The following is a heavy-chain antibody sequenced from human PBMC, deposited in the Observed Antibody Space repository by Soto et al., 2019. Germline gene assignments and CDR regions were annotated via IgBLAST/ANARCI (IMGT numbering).Heavy chain of an antibody. D-gene: IGHD3-10*01. Sequence: PSETLSLTCAVYGGSFSGYYWSWIRQPPGKGLEWIGYIYHSGSTYYNPSLKSRVTISVDRSKNQFSLKLSSVTAADTAVYYCARAVLLFAFDIWGQGTMVTVSS. CDR2: IYHSGST. V-gene: IGHV4-34*01. J-gene: IGHJ3*02. CDR1: GGSFSGYY. CDR3: ARAVLLFAFDI.